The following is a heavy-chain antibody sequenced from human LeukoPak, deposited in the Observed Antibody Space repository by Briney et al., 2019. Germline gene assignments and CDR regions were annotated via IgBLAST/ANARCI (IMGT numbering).Heavy chain of an antibody. Sequence: SETLSLTCTVSGGSISSYYWNWIRQPAGKGLEWIGRIYTGGSTNYNPSLKSRVTMSVDTSKNQFSLKLTSVTAADTAVYYCARGKVVAGTPGQNSWDNWGQGILVTVSS. J-gene: IGHJ4*02. D-gene: IGHD6-19*01. CDR1: GGSISSYY. CDR2: IYTGGST. CDR3: ARGKVVAGTPGQNSWDN. V-gene: IGHV4-4*07.